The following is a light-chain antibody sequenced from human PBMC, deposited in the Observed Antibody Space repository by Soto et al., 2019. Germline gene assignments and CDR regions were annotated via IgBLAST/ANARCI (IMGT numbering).Light chain of an antibody. CDR3: HQHYNRFN. Sequence: DIQMTQSPSSLSASVGDRVTITCQASQDIRNYLNWYQQKPGKAPKLLIYDASNLETGVPSRFSGSGSGADLTVNISSLQPADTATYDCHQHYNRFNFGRATKVDGK. CDR1: QDIRNY. V-gene: IGKV1-33*01. J-gene: IGKJ3*01. CDR2: DAS.